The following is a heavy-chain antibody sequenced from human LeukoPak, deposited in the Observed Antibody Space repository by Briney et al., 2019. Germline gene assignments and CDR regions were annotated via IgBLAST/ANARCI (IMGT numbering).Heavy chain of an antibody. Sequence: GASVKVSCKASGYTFTTYYMHWVRQAPGQGLEWMGIINPSGDITTYPQKFQGRVTMTRDTSTSTVYMELSSLRSEDTAVYYCARRGRTLVDYYMDVWGKGTTVTISS. CDR1: GYTFTTYY. CDR2: INPSGDIT. J-gene: IGHJ6*03. D-gene: IGHD1-7*01. V-gene: IGHV1-46*01. CDR3: ARRGRTLVDYYMDV.